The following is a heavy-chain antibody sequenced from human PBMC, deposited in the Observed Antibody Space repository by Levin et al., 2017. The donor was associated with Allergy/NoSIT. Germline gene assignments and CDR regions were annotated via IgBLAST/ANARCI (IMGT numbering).Heavy chain of an antibody. Sequence: SVKVSCKASGGTFSSYAISWVRQAPGQGLEWMGGIIPIFGTANYAQKFQGRVTITADESTSTAYMELSSLRSEDTAVYYCASTRDSSGYYLDYWGQGTLVTVSS. V-gene: IGHV1-69*13. CDR3: ASTRDSSGYYLDY. D-gene: IGHD3-22*01. J-gene: IGHJ4*02. CDR2: IIPIFGTA. CDR1: GGTFSSYA.